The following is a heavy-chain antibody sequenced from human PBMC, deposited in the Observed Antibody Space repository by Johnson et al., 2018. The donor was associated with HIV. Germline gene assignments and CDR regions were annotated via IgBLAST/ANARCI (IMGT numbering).Heavy chain of an antibody. V-gene: IGHV3-30*02. CDR2: IRYDGSNK. CDR1: GFTFSTYG. J-gene: IGHJ3*02. D-gene: IGHD3-16*01. CDR3: AKDKGVWGFDAFDI. Sequence: QVQLVESGGGVVQPGGSLRLSCAASGFTFSTYGMHWVRQAPGKGLEWVAFIRYDGSNKYYTDSVKGQFTISRDNSKNTLYLQMNSLRAEDTAVYYCAKDKGVWGFDAFDIWGQGTMVTVYS.